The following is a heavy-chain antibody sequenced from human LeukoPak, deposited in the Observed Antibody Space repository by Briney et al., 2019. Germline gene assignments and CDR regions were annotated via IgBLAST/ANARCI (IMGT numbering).Heavy chain of an antibody. D-gene: IGHD1-26*01. CDR3: AKDSGSYPSGYFDY. CDR2: ISYDGSDK. Sequence: GGSLRLSCAASGFTFGDYGMHWVRQAPGKGLEWLALISYDGSDKYYADSVKGRFTISRDNSKNTLYLQMNSLRAEDTAVYYCAKDSGSYPSGYFDYWGQGTLVTVSS. J-gene: IGHJ4*02. CDR1: GFTFGDYG. V-gene: IGHV3-30*18.